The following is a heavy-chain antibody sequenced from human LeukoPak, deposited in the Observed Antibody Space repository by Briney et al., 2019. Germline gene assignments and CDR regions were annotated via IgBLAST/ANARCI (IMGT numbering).Heavy chain of an antibody. CDR2: ISYDGSNK. J-gene: IGHJ6*02. V-gene: IGHV3-30-3*01. Sequence: GGSLRLSCAASGFTFSSYAMHWVRQAPGKGLERVAVISYDGSNKYYADSVKGRFTISRDNSKNTLYLQMNSLRAEDTAVYYCARLPYYYDSSGYWDHYYGMDVWGQGTTVTVSS. CDR3: ARLPYYYDSSGYWDHYYGMDV. CDR1: GFTFSSYA. D-gene: IGHD3-22*01.